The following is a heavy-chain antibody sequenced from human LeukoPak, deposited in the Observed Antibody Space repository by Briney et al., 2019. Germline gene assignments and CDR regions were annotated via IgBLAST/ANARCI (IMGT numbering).Heavy chain of an antibody. CDR1: RFTFTDYG. CDR3: ARDRGYHSNPDY. CDR2: IWYDGSGK. Sequence: GGSLRLSCAASRFTFTDYGMHWVRQPPGKGLEWVALIWYDGSGKYYADSVKGRFTISRDNSKNTLYLQMNSLRAEDTAVYYCARDRGYHSNPDYWGQGALVTVSS. V-gene: IGHV3-33*01. J-gene: IGHJ4*02. D-gene: IGHD4-11*01.